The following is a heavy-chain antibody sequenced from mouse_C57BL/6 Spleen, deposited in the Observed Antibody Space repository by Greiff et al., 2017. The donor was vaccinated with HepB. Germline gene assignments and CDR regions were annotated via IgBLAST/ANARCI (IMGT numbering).Heavy chain of an antibody. V-gene: IGHV5-17*01. D-gene: IGHD2-3*01. CDR2: ISSGSSTI. Sequence: EVMLVESGGGLVKPGGSLKLSCAASGFTFSDYGMHWVRQAPEKGLEWVAYISSGSSTIYYADTVKVRFTISRDNAKNNLFLQMTSLRSEDTAMYYCARAGDGYYPYAMDYWGPGTSVTVSS. CDR1: GFTFSDYG. J-gene: IGHJ4*01. CDR3: ARAGDGYYPYAMDY.